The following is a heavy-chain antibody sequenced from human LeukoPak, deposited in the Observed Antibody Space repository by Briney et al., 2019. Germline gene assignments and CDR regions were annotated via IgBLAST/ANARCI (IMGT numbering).Heavy chain of an antibody. D-gene: IGHD1-26*01. V-gene: IGHV3-23*01. CDR3: AKGGKWDVTPFDY. CDR2: ISGGGGST. CDR1: GFTFTSYS. Sequence: GGSLRLSCAASGFTFTSYSMNWVRQAPGKGLEWVSTISGGGGSTYYADSVKGRFTISRDNSKNTLYLQVNSLRAEDMAVYYCAKGGKWDVTPFDYWGQGTLVSVSS. J-gene: IGHJ4*02.